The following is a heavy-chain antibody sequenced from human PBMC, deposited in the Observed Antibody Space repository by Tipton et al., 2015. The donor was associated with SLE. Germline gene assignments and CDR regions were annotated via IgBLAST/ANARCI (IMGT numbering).Heavy chain of an antibody. D-gene: IGHD2-15*01. CDR3: ARSYCSGGICNSKAFDM. J-gene: IGHJ3*02. V-gene: IGHV3-7*01. CDR1: GFTFSSYW. Sequence: SLRLSCAASGFTFSSYWMSWVRQAPGKGLEWVANIKEDGSERYYVDSVKGRFTISRDSAKNSLYLQMDSLGPEDTAVYYCARSYCSGGICNSKAFDMWGQGTMVTVSS. CDR2: IKEDGSER.